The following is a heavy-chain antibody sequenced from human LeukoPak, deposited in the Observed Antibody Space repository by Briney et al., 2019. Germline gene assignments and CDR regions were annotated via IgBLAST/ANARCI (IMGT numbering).Heavy chain of an antibody. V-gene: IGHV3-11*06. J-gene: IGHJ4*02. CDR3: ARARWSSTGWFFGY. D-gene: IGHD6-19*01. CDR2: ISSSSSYI. CDR1: GFTFRDYY. Sequence: PGGSLRLSCVASGFTFRDYYMSWIRRAPGKGLEWVSYISSSSSYIDYADSVRGRFTISRDNAKDALHLQMDNLRAEDTAVYYCARARWSSTGWFFGYWGQGTLVTVSS.